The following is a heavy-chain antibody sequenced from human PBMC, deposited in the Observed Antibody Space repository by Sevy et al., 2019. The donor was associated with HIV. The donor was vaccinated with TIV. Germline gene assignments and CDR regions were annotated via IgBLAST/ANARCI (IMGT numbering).Heavy chain of an antibody. V-gene: IGHV1-69*06. Sequence: ASVKVSYKASGGTFSSYAISWVRQAPGQGLEWMGGIIPIFGTANYAQKFQGRVTITADKSTSTAYMELSSLRSEDTAVYYCARAPYYDILTGYLYFDYWGQGTLVTVSS. D-gene: IGHD3-9*01. CDR1: GGTFSSYA. J-gene: IGHJ4*02. CDR3: ARAPYYDILTGYLYFDY. CDR2: IIPIFGTA.